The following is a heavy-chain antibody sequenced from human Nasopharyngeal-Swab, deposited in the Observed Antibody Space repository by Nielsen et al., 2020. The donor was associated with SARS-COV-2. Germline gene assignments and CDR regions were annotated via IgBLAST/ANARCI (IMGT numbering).Heavy chain of an antibody. V-gene: IGHV1-3*01. CDR3: ARDVGDSSYYGGNY. Sequence: ASVKVSCKASGYTFTSYAIHWVRQAPGQGLEWMGWINAGNGKTKYSQKFQGRVTITRDTSASTAYMEVSSLRSEDTAVYYCARDVGDSSYYGGNYWGQGTLVTVSS. D-gene: IGHD4-23*01. J-gene: IGHJ4*02. CDR1: GYTFTSYA. CDR2: INAGNGKT.